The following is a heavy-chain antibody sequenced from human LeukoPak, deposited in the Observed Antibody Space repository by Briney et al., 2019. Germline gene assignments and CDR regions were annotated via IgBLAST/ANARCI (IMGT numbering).Heavy chain of an antibody. CDR1: GDSISSNNYF. Sequence: KTSETLSLTCTVSGDSISSNNYFWGWICQPPGKRLEWIGEISYNGNTYYNPSLKSRVTISVDTSKHQFSLNLSSVTAADTAIYFCARGLLYSGSFARNWFDSWGQGTLVTVSS. J-gene: IGHJ5*01. V-gene: IGHV4-39*01. D-gene: IGHD1-26*01. CDR3: ARGLLYSGSFARNWFDS. CDR2: ISYNGNT.